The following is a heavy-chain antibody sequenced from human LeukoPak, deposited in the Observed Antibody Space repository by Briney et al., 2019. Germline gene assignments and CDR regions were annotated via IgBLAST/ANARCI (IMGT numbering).Heavy chain of an antibody. J-gene: IGHJ3*02. CDR2: IYYSGST. CDR1: GGSISNYY. V-gene: IGHV4-59*01. D-gene: IGHD3-22*01. CDR3: ARAVGNYYDTGLDAFDI. Sequence: SETLSLTCTVSGGSISNYYWSWIRQPPGKGLEWMGCIYYSGSTDYNPSLKSRVTMSVDTSKKQFSLKLSAVTAADTAVYYCARAVGNYYDTGLDAFDIWGQGTMVTVSS.